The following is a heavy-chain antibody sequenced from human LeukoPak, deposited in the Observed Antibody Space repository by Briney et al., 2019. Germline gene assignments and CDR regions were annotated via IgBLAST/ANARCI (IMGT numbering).Heavy chain of an antibody. Sequence: PSETLSLTCTVSGGSISSDDYYWSWIRQPPGKGLEWIGYIYYSGSTSYNPSLKSRVTISVDMSKNQFSLKLTSVTAADTAVYYCARDLFPGVRGYGMDVWGQGTTVTVSS. CDR2: IYYSGST. J-gene: IGHJ6*02. V-gene: IGHV4-30-4*01. CDR3: ARDLFPGVRGYGMDV. CDR1: GGSISSDDYY. D-gene: IGHD3-10*02.